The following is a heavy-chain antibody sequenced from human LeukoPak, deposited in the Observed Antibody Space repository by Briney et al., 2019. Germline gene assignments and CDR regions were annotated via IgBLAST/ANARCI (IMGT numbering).Heavy chain of an antibody. CDR2: FDPEDGET. CDR1: GGTFISYA. J-gene: IGHJ4*02. Sequence: ASVKVSCKASGGTFISYAISWVRQAPGKGLEWMGGFDPEDGETIYAQKFQGRVTMTEDTSTDTAYMELSSLRSEDTAVYYCATDRGYSSTGIDYWGQGTLVTVSS. D-gene: IGHD6-19*01. CDR3: ATDRGYSSTGIDY. V-gene: IGHV1-24*01.